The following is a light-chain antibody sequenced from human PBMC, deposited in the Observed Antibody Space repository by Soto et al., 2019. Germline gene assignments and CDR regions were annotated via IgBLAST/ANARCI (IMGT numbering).Light chain of an antibody. J-gene: IGLJ1*01. Sequence: QSVLAQPPSASGSPGQSVTISCTGTSSDVGGYVFVSWYQQHPGKAPKVMIYEVTKRPSGVPDRFSGSKSGNTASLAITGLQAEDEGHYYCQSYEKRLTAYVFGTGTKVTVL. CDR2: EVT. CDR3: QSYEKRLTAYV. CDR1: SSDVGGYVF. V-gene: IGLV2-8*01.